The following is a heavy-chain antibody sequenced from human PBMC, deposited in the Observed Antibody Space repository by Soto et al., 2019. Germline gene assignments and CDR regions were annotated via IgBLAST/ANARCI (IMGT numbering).Heavy chain of an antibody. V-gene: IGHV4-34*01. Sequence: SETLSLTCAVYGGSFSGYYWSWIRQPPGKGLEWIGEINHSGSTNYNPSLKSRVTISVDTSKNQFSLKLSSVTAADTAVYYCASPFGGAAAGTWSWFDPWGQGTLVTVSS. CDR2: INHSGST. CDR1: GGSFSGYY. J-gene: IGHJ5*02. CDR3: ASPFGGAAAGTWSWFDP. D-gene: IGHD6-13*01.